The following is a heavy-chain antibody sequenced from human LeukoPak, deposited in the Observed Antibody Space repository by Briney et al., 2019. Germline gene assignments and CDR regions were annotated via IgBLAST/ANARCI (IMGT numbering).Heavy chain of an antibody. Sequence: ASVKVSCKASGYTFTSYGISWVRQAPGQGLEWMGWISAYNGNTNYAQKLQGRVTMTTDTSTSTAYMELRSLRSDDTAVYYCARSTYYYDSSGYLGFEAFDIWGQGAMVTVSS. D-gene: IGHD3-22*01. V-gene: IGHV1-18*01. CDR1: GYTFTSYG. CDR2: ISAYNGNT. CDR3: ARSTYYYDSSGYLGFEAFDI. J-gene: IGHJ3*02.